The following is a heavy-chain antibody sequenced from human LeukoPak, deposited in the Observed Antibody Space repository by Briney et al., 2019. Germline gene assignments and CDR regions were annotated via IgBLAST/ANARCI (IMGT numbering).Heavy chain of an antibody. V-gene: IGHV1-2*02. J-gene: IGHJ6*03. D-gene: IGHD3-9*01. Sequence: ASVKVSCKASGYTFTGYYMHWVREAPGPGLEWMGCTNPNSGGTNYAQKFRGRVTMTRDTSISTAYMELSRLRSDDTAVYYCARGFDPIYYMDVWGKGTTVTISS. CDR3: ARGFDPIYYMDV. CDR1: GYTFTGYY. CDR2: TNPNSGGT.